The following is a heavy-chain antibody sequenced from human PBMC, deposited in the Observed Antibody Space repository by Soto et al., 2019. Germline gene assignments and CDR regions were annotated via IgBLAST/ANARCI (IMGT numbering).Heavy chain of an antibody. CDR2: IYWDDDK. CDR3: AHSRCGGDCLQSYSSHYNYGMDV. J-gene: IGHJ6*02. CDR1: GFSLSTGGVG. V-gene: IGHV2-5*02. Sequence: KESGPSLVKPTQTLTLTCTFSGFSLSTGGVGVGWIRQPPGKALEWLALIYWDDDKRYSPSLRSRLTVTKDTSKNQVVLTMTNMDPVDEATYYCAHSRCGGDCLQSYSSHYNYGMDVWGQGTTVTVSS. D-gene: IGHD2-21*01.